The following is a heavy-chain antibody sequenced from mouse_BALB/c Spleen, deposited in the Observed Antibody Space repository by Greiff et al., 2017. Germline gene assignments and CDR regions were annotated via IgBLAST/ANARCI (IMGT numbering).Heavy chain of an antibody. D-gene: IGHD1-1*02. Sequence: VQLQESGAELAKPGASVKMSCKASGYTFTSYWMHWVKQRPGQGLEWIGYINPSTGYTEYNQKFKDKATLTADKSSSTAYMQLSSLTSEDSAVYYCARFYYGKWDYGGQGTSAPVP. CDR2: INPSTGYT. CDR1: GYTFTSYW. CDR3: ARFYYGKWDY. V-gene: IGHV1-7*01. J-gene: IGHJ4*01.